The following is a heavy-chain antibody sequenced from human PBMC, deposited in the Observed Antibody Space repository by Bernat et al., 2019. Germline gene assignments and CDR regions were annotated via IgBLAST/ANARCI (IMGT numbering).Heavy chain of an antibody. Sequence: QVQLVQSGAEVKKPGSSVKVSCKATGGTFSSYAISWVRQAPGQGLEWMGGIIPIFGTANYAQKFQGRVTITADESTSTAYMELSSLRSEDTAVYYCARGVEYSSPRIDAFDIWGQGTMVTVSS. D-gene: IGHD6-13*01. CDR1: GGTFSSYA. V-gene: IGHV1-69*01. J-gene: IGHJ3*02. CDR2: IIPIFGTA. CDR3: ARGVEYSSPRIDAFDI.